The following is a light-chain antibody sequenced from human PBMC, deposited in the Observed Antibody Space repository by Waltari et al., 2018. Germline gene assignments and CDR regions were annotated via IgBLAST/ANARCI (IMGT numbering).Light chain of an antibody. J-gene: IGLJ3*02. CDR3: SSYISSTNQV. CDR1: SSDVGGYNY. Sequence: QSALTQPASVSGSPGQSITISCTGTSSDVGGYNYVSWYQQHPGKAPKLMIYEVSNRPSGVSERFSGSKSGNTASLTISGLQAEDEADYYCSSYISSTNQVIGGGTKLTVL. V-gene: IGLV2-14*01. CDR2: EVS.